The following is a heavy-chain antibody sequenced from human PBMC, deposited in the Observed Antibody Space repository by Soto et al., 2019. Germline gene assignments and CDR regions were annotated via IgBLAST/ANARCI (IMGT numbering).Heavy chain of an antibody. Sequence: GGSLRLSCAASGFTFSSYGMHWVRQAPGKGLEWVAVIWYDGRNKYYAESVKGRFTISRDNSKNTVFLQMNSLRGEDTAVYYCAKGPPLGRIDYYGMDVWGQGTTVTVSS. CDR2: IWYDGRNK. CDR1: GFTFSSYG. V-gene: IGHV3-30*02. J-gene: IGHJ6*02. CDR3: AKGPPLGRIDYYGMDV. D-gene: IGHD7-27*01.